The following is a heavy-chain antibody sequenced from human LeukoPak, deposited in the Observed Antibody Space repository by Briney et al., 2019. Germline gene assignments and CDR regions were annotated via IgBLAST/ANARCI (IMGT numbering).Heavy chain of an antibody. D-gene: IGHD3-10*01. J-gene: IGHJ4*02. CDR3: TTAYGSVDY. V-gene: IGHV3-73*01. CDR1: GFTFSGSA. CDR2: IRSKANSYAT. Sequence: GGSLTLSCAASGFTFSGSAVHWVRQASGKGLEWVGRIRSKANSYATAYAASVKGRFTISRDDSKNTAYLQMNSLKTEDTAVYYCTTAYGSVDYWGQGTLVTVSS.